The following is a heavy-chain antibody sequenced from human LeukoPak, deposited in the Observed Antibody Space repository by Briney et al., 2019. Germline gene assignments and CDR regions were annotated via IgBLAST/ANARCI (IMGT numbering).Heavy chain of an antibody. Sequence: SETLSLTCTVSGGSISSYYWSWIRQPPGKGLEWIGYIYYSGSTNYNPSLKSRVTISVDTSKNQFSLKLSSVTAADTAVYYCARCWSAPEDWFDPWGQGTLVTVSS. V-gene: IGHV4-59*01. J-gene: IGHJ5*02. CDR3: ARCWSAPEDWFDP. CDR2: IYYSGST. CDR1: GGSISSYY. D-gene: IGHD3-3*01.